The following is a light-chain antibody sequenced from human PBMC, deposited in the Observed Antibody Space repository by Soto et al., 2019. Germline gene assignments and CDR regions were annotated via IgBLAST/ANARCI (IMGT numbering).Light chain of an antibody. V-gene: IGKV3-15*01. CDR1: QSVSSN. Sequence: IVMTQSPATLSMSPGERATLSCRASQSVSSNLAWYQHKPGQPPRLLFYGASTRAAGIPARFSGSGSGTDFPLTISGLQSEDFAVYYCQQSNKWPYTFGQGTKLEIK. CDR2: GAS. J-gene: IGKJ2*01. CDR3: QQSNKWPYT.